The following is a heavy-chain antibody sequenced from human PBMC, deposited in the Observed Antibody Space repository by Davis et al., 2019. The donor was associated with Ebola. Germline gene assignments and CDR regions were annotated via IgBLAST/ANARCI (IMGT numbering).Heavy chain of an antibody. CDR1: GYTFTSYG. CDR3: ARGRTMVRGVTYFDY. CDR2: ISAYNGNT. V-gene: IGHV1-18*01. Sequence: AASVKVSCKTSGYTFTSYGISWVRQAPGQGPEWMGWISAYNGNTKYPQKLQGRVTMTIDTSTSTAYMELRSLRTDDTAVYYCARGRTMVRGVTYFDYWGQGTLVTVSS. J-gene: IGHJ4*02. D-gene: IGHD3-10*01.